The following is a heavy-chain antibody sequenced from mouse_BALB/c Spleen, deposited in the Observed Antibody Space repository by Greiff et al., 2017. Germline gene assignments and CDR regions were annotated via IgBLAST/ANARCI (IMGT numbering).Heavy chain of an antibody. J-gene: IGHJ4*01. CDR1: GYTFTSYW. CDR2: INPSDSYT. CDR3: TTDDYAMDY. V-gene: IGHV1-69*02. Sequence: QVQLQQPGAELVRPGASVKLSCKASGYTFTSYWINWVKQRPGQGLEWIGNINPSDSYTNYNQKFKDKATLTVDKSSSTAYMQRSSPTAEDSAVYYCTTDDYAMDYWGQGTSVTVSS.